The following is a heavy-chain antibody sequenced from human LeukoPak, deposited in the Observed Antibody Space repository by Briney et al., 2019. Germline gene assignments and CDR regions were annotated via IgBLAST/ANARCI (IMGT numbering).Heavy chain of an antibody. J-gene: IGHJ4*02. CDR1: GYTLTGYY. CDR3: ARSPNNAWHNFDY. D-gene: IGHD1/OR15-1a*01. V-gene: IGHV1-2*02. Sequence: ASVKVSCKASGYTLTGYYMHWVRQAPGQGLEWMGWINPNSGGTNYAQKFQGRVTMTRGTSISTAYMELSRLRSDDTAVYYCARSPNNAWHNFDYWGQGILVTVSS. CDR2: INPNSGGT.